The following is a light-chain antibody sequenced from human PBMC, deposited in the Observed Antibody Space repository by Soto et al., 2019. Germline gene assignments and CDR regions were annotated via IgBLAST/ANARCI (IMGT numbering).Light chain of an antibody. V-gene: IGLV1-40*01. CDR2: GNS. Sequence: QSVLTQPPSVSGAPGQRVTISCTGNSSNIGAGYDVHWYQHLPGTAPKLLISGNSNRPSGVPDRFSGSKSGTSASLAITGLQAEDEADYYCQSFDNSLSGVVFGGGTKLTVL. CDR1: SSNIGAGYD. CDR3: QSFDNSLSGVV. J-gene: IGLJ2*01.